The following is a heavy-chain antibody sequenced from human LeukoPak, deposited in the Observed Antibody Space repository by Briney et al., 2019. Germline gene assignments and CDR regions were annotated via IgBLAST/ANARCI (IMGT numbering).Heavy chain of an antibody. CDR2: MNPNSGNT. D-gene: IGHD4-17*01. Sequence: ASVKVSCKASGYTFTSYDINWVRQAPGQGLEWMGWMNPNSGNTGYAQKFQGRVTMTRNTSISTAYMELSSLRSEDTAVYYCVYDYGDYVFDYWGQGTLVTVSS. V-gene: IGHV1-8*01. CDR3: VYDYGDYVFDY. J-gene: IGHJ4*02. CDR1: GYTFTSYD.